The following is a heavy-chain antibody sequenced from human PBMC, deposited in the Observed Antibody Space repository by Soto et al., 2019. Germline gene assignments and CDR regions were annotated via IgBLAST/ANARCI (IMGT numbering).Heavy chain of an antibody. Sequence: GGTLRLSCAASGFTFSSYAMSWVRQAPGKGLEWVSAISGSGGNTYYADSVKGRFTISRDTSKNTLYLQMNSLRAEDTAVYYCAKDLLYCTNCVCYDAFDIWGQGTMVTVSS. J-gene: IGHJ3*02. D-gene: IGHD2-8*01. V-gene: IGHV3-23*01. CDR2: ISGSGGNT. CDR3: AKDLLYCTNCVCYDAFDI. CDR1: GFTFSSYA.